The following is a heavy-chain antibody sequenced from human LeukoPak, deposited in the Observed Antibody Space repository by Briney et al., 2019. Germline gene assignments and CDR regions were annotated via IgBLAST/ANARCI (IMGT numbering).Heavy chain of an antibody. Sequence: ASVKVSCKASGYTFTSYAMNWVRQAPGQGLEWMEWINTNTGNPTYAQGFTGRFVFSLDTSVSTAYLQISSLKAEDTAVYYCAREFTMVRGVIPAPTDPWGQGTLVTVSS. CDR3: AREFTMVRGVIPAPTDP. V-gene: IGHV7-4-1*02. CDR2: INTNTGNP. D-gene: IGHD3-10*01. J-gene: IGHJ5*02. CDR1: GYTFTSYA.